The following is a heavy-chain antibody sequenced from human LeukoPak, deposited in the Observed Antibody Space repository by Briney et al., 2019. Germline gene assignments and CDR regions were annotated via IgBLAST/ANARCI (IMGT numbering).Heavy chain of an antibody. V-gene: IGHV3-48*01. D-gene: IGHD1-26*01. CDR1: GFTFSSYG. Sequence: GGSLGLSCAASGFTFSSYGMTWVRQAPGKGLEWVSYISSSSSTIYYADSVKGRFTISRDNAKNSLYLQLNSLRAEDTAVYYCASRIVGTPDYFDYWGQGTLVTVSS. CDR2: ISSSSSTI. J-gene: IGHJ4*02. CDR3: ASRIVGTPDYFDY.